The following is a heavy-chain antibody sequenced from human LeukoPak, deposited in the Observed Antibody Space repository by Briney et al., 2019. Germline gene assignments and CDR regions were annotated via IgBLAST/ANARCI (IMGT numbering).Heavy chain of an antibody. J-gene: IGHJ4*02. CDR2: INHRGST. CDR1: GGSLSGYY. Sequence: SETLSLTCTVYGGSLSGYYWNWIRQPPGKGLEWIGEINHRGSTNYNPSLKSRVTISVDTSKNQFSLKLSSVTAADTAVYYCASDGSYSIDYWGQGTLVTVSS. V-gene: IGHV4-34*01. CDR3: ASDGSYSIDY. D-gene: IGHD1-26*01.